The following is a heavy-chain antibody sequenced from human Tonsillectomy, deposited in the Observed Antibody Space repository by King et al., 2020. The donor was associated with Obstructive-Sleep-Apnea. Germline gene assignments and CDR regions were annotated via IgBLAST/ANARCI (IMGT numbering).Heavy chain of an antibody. V-gene: IGHV3-30*04. CDR1: GFTFSNYT. Sequence: VQLVESGGGVVQPGRSLKLSCAASGFTFSNYTMHWVRQAPGKGLEWVAVISSDGSNKYYANSVKGRFTISRDNSKNTLYLRRNSLRAEDTAVYYCASLVGATSWDAFDIWGQGTVVSVSS. D-gene: IGHD1-26*01. CDR2: ISSDGSNK. CDR3: ASLVGATSWDAFDI. J-gene: IGHJ3*02.